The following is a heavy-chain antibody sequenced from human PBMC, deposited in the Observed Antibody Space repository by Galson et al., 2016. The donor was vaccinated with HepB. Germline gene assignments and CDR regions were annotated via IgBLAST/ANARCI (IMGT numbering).Heavy chain of an antibody. D-gene: IGHD4/OR15-4a*01. J-gene: IGHJ3*01. CDR2: INPTGGSA. Sequence: SVKVSCKASGYVFANYYMHWVRQTPGQGLEWMGLINPTGGSASHAQKFQGKVIMTRETSTSTVYMQLNNLRPEDTAVFYCAREGSAYSAYAFDVWVQGTGVTVSS. CDR3: AREGSAYSAYAFDV. CDR1: GYVFANYY. V-gene: IGHV1-46*01.